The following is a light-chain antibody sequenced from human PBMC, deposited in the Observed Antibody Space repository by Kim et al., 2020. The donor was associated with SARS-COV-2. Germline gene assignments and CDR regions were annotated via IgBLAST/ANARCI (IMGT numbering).Light chain of an antibody. V-gene: IGKV1-12*01. CDR3: QQGTTFPCT. CDR2: GAS. J-gene: IGKJ1*01. Sequence: ASVGDTVTPTCLASQSIGPWLAWYQQKPGKAPKLLISGASDLETGVPSRVSGSGSGTDFTLTISSLQPEDFATYYCQQGTTFPCTFGPGAKVDIK. CDR1: QSIGPW.